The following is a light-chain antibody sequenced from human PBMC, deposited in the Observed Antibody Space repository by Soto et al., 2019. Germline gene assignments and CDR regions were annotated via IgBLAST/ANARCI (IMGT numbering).Light chain of an antibody. CDR3: GSYTSSSTVI. CDR2: DVS. V-gene: IGLV2-14*03. J-gene: IGLJ2*01. Sequence: QSALTQPASVSGSPGQSITISCTGTSSDVGGYNYVSWYQQHPGKAPKLMIYDVSNRPSGVSIRFSGSKSGNTASLTISGLQAEDEADYYCGSYTSSSTVIFGGGTKLTVL. CDR1: SSDVGGYNY.